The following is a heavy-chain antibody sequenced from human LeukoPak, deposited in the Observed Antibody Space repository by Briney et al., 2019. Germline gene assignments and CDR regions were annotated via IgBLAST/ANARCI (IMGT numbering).Heavy chain of an antibody. CDR1: GFIFSTYA. J-gene: IGHJ4*02. CDR2: ITGSGDST. CDR3: AKENPVGGTNYFDY. D-gene: IGHD1-26*01. Sequence: GGSLRLSCAASGFIFSTYAMSWVRQTPGKGLEWVSAITGSGDSTYYADSVKGRFTISRDNSKNTLSLQMNSLRAEDTAVYYCAKENPVGGTNYFDYWGQGTLVTVPS. V-gene: IGHV3-23*01.